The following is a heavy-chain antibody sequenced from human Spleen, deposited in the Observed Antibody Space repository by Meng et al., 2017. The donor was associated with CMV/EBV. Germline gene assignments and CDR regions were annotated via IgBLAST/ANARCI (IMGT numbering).Heavy chain of an antibody. Sequence: ASVKVSCKSSGYTFTDYYLHWVRQAPGQGLEWMGWINANSGFTHSAQKFQGRVTMTRDTSISTAYMELRRLRSDDTAVYYCAKGMEDFVVEPPTIWVDPWGQGTLVTSPQ. CDR1: GYTFTDYY. J-gene: IGHJ5*02. V-gene: IGHV1-2*02. CDR3: AKGMEDFVVEPPTIWVDP. D-gene: IGHD1-14*01. CDR2: INANSGFT.